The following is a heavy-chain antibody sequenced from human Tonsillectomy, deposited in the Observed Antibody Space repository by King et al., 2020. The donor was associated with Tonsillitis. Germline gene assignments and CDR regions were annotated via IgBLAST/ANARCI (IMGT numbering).Heavy chain of an antibody. CDR2: IKHSERT. Sequence: VQLQQWGAGLLKPSETLSLTCAVSGGSFTNYYWNWIRQPPGKGLEWIGEIKHSERTSYNPSLKGRVTITLDTSKNQFSLKLTSVTAADTAVYYCARADYLFWGQGTLVTVSS. D-gene: IGHD3-10*01. V-gene: IGHV4-34*01. CDR3: ARADYLF. CDR1: GGSFTNYY. J-gene: IGHJ4*02.